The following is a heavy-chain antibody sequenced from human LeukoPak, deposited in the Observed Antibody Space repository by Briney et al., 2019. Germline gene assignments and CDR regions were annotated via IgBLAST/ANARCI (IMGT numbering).Heavy chain of an antibody. Sequence: PGGSLRLSCEASGFSFSSYWMHWVRQAPGEGPVWVSLIRSDGTSTSYADSVKGRFTITRDNAKNTVYLQMNSLRAEDTAVYYCARDLGSGTPLDCRGQGTLVTASS. V-gene: IGHV3-74*01. CDR2: IRSDGTST. D-gene: IGHD1-7*01. CDR1: GFSFSSYW. CDR3: ARDLGSGTPLDC. J-gene: IGHJ4*02.